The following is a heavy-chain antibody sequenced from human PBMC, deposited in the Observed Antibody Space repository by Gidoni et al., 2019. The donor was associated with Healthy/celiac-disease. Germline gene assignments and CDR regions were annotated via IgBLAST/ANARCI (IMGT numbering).Heavy chain of an antibody. D-gene: IGHD4-17*01. V-gene: IGHV3-23*01. Sequence: EVQLLESGGGLVQPGGSLRLYCAASGFPFSSYAMSWVRQAPGKGLEWVSAISGSGGSTYYADSVKGRFTISRDNSKNTLYLQMNSLRAEDTAVYYCAKAPEDYGDSSGFDYWGQGTLVTVSS. CDR3: AKAPEDYGDSSGFDY. CDR1: GFPFSSYA. J-gene: IGHJ4*02. CDR2: ISGSGGST.